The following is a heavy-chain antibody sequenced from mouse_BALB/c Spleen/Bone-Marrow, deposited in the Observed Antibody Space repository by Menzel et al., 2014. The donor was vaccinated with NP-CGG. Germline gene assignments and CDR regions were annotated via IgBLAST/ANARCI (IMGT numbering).Heavy chain of an antibody. D-gene: IGHD4-1*01. J-gene: IGHJ4*01. Sequence: EVKLMESGGDLVKPGGSLKLSCAASGFTFSSYGMSWVRQTPDKRLEWVATINSGGVNTYYIDSVKGRFTISRDNAKNTLYLQMSSLKSEDTAMYHCARRGNWDGRAAMDYWGQGTSVTVSP. CDR3: ARRGNWDGRAAMDY. CDR1: GFTFSSYG. V-gene: IGHV5-6*02. CDR2: INSGGVNT.